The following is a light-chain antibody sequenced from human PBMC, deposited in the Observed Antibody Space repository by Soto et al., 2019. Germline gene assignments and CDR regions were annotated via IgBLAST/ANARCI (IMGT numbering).Light chain of an antibody. Sequence: QPVLTQSPSASASLGASVKLTCTLSSGHSSYAIAWHQQQPEKGPRYLMKLNSDGSHSKGDGIPDRFSGSSSGAERYLTISSLQSDDAADYYCQTWGTGIVVFGGGTKLTVL. V-gene: IGLV4-69*01. CDR3: QTWGTGIVV. CDR1: SGHSSYA. CDR2: LNSDGSH. J-gene: IGLJ2*01.